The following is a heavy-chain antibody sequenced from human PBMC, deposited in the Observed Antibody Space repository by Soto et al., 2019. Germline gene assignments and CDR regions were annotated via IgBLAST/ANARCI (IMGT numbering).Heavy chain of an antibody. CDR1: GYTFTGYY. CDR2: INVYTGNT. Sequence: GASVKVSCKASGYTFTGYYMHWVRQAPGQRLEWMGWINVYTGNTKYSQNFQGRVTITRDTSASTAYMELSSLRSEDTAVYYCARRVSGNDNSQLDYWGQGTLVTVSS. CDR3: ARRVSGNDNSQLDY. D-gene: IGHD1-1*01. V-gene: IGHV1-3*01. J-gene: IGHJ4*02.